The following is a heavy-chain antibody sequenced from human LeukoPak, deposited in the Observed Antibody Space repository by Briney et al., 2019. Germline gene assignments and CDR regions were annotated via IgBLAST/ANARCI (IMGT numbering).Heavy chain of an antibody. CDR1: GFTFSYHW. J-gene: IGHJ6*02. CDR3: ARWWYCSSTSCYSYYGMDV. V-gene: IGHV3-7*01. D-gene: IGHD2-2*02. Sequence: PGGSLTLSCAASGFTFSYHWMAWVRQAPGKGLEWVANIKQDGSEKYYVDSVKGRFTISRDNAKNSLYLQMNSLRAEDTAVYYCARWWYCSSTSCYSYYGMDVWGQGTTVTVSS. CDR2: IKQDGSEK.